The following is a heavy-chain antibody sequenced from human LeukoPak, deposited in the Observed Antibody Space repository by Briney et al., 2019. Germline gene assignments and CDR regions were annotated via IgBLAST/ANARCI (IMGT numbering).Heavy chain of an antibody. V-gene: IGHV3-21*01. CDR1: GFTFSRYW. J-gene: IGHJ4*02. Sequence: GGSLRLSCAVSGFTFSRYWMSWVRQAPGKGLEWVSSISSSSSYIYYADSVKGRFTISRDNAKNSLYLQMNSLRAEDTAVYYCARERLGYSSGWYSPPIDYWGQGTLVTVSS. CDR2: ISSSSSYI. CDR3: ARERLGYSSGWYSPPIDY. D-gene: IGHD6-19*01.